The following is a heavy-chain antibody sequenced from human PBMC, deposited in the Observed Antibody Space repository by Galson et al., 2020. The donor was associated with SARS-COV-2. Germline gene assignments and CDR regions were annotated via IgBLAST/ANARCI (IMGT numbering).Heavy chain of an antibody. CDR3: AKGDGGYYGS. Sequence: GESLKISCAASGFTFSHYGMVWVRQAPGKGLEWVSGFIGGDSRTYHADIVKGRFTISRDNSKNTMSLQMNSLRVEDTAIYYCAKGDGGYYGSWGQGTLVTVSP. D-gene: IGHD3-10*01. V-gene: IGHV3-23*01. CDR2: FIGGDSRT. CDR1: GFTFSHYG. J-gene: IGHJ4*03.